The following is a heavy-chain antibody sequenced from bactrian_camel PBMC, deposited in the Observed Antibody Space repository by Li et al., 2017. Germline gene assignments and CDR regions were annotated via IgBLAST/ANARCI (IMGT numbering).Heavy chain of an antibody. CDR1: RWPYASC. J-gene: IGHJ4*01. Sequence: QVQLVESGGGSVQTGGSLNLTCEAARWPYASCMGWFRQAPGKEREGVAAIDGGGTTRYADSVKGRFTISSGDAENTLYLQMNSLKPEDTALYYCAASRFVGRCGPTYDFNYWGQGTQVTVS. V-gene: IGHV3S55*01. CDR2: IDGGGTT. D-gene: IGHD3*01. CDR3: AASRFVGRCGPTYDFNY.